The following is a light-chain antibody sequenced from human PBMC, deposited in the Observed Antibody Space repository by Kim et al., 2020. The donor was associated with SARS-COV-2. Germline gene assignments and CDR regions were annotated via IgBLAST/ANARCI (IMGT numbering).Light chain of an antibody. CDR3: QQYSNFPRT. J-gene: IGKJ1*01. CDR2: GSS. V-gene: IGKV3-20*01. Sequence: SPGERATLSCRASQSVNSNYLAWYQQKPGQAPRLLIYGSSSRASGIPDRCSGSGSGTDFTLTISRLEPEDFAVYYCQQYSNFPRTFGQGTKVDIK. CDR1: QSVNSNY.